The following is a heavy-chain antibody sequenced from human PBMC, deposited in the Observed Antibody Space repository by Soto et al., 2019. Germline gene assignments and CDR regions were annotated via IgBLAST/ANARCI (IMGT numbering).Heavy chain of an antibody. V-gene: IGHV3-7*01. Sequence: EVQLVESGGGLVQPGGSLRLSCAASGFTFSNYWMSWVRQDPGKGLEWVGNIKHDGSEKNYVDSVKGRFTISRDNAKNSLFLQMNSLRGEDTAVYYCARIASAGRGWDVWGQGTTVIVSS. CDR1: GFTFSNYW. CDR2: IKHDGSEK. D-gene: IGHD6-13*01. J-gene: IGHJ6*02. CDR3: ARIASAGRGWDV.